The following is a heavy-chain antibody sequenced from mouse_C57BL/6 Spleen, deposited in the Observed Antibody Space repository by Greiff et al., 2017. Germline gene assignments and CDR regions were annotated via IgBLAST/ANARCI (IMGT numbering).Heavy chain of an antibody. CDR3: ARQELQAY. CDR1: GFTFSDYG. CDR2: ISSGSSTI. J-gene: IGHJ3*01. Sequence: EVQRVESGGGLVKPGGSLKLSCAASGFTFSDYGMHWVRQAPEKGLEWVAYISSGSSTIYYADTVKGRFTISRDNAKNTLFLQMTSLRSEDTAMYYCARQELQAYWGQGTLVTVSA. V-gene: IGHV5-17*01. D-gene: IGHD1-1*01.